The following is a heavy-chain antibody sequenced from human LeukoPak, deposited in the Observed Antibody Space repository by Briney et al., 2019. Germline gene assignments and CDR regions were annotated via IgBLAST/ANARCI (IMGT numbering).Heavy chain of an antibody. CDR1: GGSFSGYY. Sequence: SETLSLTCAVYGGSFSGYYWSWIRQPPGKGLEWIGEINHSGSTNCNPSLKSRVTISVDTSKNQFSLKLSSVTAADTAVYYCARGHCSSTSCYYYYGMDVWGQGTTVTVSS. CDR3: ARGHCSSTSCYYYYGMDV. V-gene: IGHV4-34*01. CDR2: INHSGST. J-gene: IGHJ6*02. D-gene: IGHD2-2*01.